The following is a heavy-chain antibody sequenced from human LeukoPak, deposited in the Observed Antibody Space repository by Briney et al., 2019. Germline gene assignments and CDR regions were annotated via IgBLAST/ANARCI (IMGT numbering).Heavy chain of an antibody. J-gene: IGHJ4*02. CDR1: GFTFSSYA. CDR2: ISYDGSNK. D-gene: IGHD6-13*01. CDR3: ARWAIAAAALFDY. Sequence: GGSLRLSCAASGFTFSSYAMHWVRQAPGKGLEWVAVISYDGSNKYYADSVKGRFTISRDNSKNTLYLQMNSLRAEDTAVYYCARWAIAAAALFDYWGQGTLVTVSS. V-gene: IGHV3-30-3*01.